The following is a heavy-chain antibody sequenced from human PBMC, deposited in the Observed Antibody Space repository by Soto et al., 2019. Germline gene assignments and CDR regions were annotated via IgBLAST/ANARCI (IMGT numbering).Heavy chain of an antibody. V-gene: IGHV4-39*01. Sequence: PSETLSLTCTVSGGSISSRNYDWAWVRQPPGKGLEWIGNIYYSGDTYYHWSFRSRLTVSVDMSTNQFSLKLTSLTEPDTETYSCASLHVPGNFDFCGPRSLVT. D-gene: IGHD6-13*01. CDR1: GGSISSRNYD. CDR2: IYYSGDT. J-gene: IGHJ4*02. CDR3: ASLHVPGNFDF.